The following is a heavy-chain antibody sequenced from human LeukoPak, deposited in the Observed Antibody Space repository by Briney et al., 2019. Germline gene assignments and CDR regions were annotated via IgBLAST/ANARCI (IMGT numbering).Heavy chain of an antibody. V-gene: IGHV1-69*02. J-gene: IGHJ4*02. Sequence: SVKVSCKASGGTFSSYTISWVRQAPGQGLEWMGRIIPILGIANYAQRFQGRVTITADKSTSTAYMELSSLRSEDTAVYYCARGRDDFWSGYDYWGQGTLVTVSS. CDR1: GGTFSSYT. CDR3: ARGRDDFWSGYDY. CDR2: IIPILGIA. D-gene: IGHD3-3*01.